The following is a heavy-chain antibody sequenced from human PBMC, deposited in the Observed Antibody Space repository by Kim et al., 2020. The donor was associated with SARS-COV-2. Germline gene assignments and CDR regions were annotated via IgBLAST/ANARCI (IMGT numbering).Heavy chain of an antibody. CDR2: GST. Sequence: GSTNYNPSLKSRVTISVDTSKNQFSLKLSSVTAADTAVYYCAIRSVAVAYWGQGTLVTVSS. D-gene: IGHD6-6*01. V-gene: IGHV4-34*01. J-gene: IGHJ4*02. CDR3: AIRSVAVAY.